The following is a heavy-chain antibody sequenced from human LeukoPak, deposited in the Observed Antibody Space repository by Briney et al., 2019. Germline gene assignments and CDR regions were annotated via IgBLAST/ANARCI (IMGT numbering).Heavy chain of an antibody. CDR2: INPSGGST. CDR3: ARGVHDGNYYDSSGPGFDY. V-gene: IGHV1-46*01. D-gene: IGHD3-22*01. Sequence: ASVKVSCKASGYTFTSYYMHWVRQAPGQGLEWMGIINPSGGSTSYAQKFQGRVTMTRDMSTSTVYMELSSLRSEDTAVYYCARGVHDGNYYDSSGPGFDYWGQGTRVTVSS. J-gene: IGHJ4*02. CDR1: GYTFTSYY.